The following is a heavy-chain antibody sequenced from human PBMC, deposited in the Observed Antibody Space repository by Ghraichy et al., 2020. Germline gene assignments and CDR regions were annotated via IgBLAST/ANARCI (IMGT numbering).Heavy chain of an antibody. V-gene: IGHV3-48*02. D-gene: IGHD2-21*01. J-gene: IGHJ6*02. CDR2: TTTSGRTI. CDR1: GFTFGSYS. Sequence: GGSLRLSCVGSGFTFGSYSMNWVRQSPGKGLEWVSYTTTSGRTIFYADAVKGRFTISRDNAQNSLYLQMKSLREEDTAVYYCARGSGVVRFYYYAGMDVWGQGTTVTVSS. CDR3: ARGSGVVRFYYYAGMDV.